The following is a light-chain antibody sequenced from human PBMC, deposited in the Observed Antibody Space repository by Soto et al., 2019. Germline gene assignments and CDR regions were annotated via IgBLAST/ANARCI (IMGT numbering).Light chain of an antibody. CDR1: QNIHNH. V-gene: IGKV3-15*01. CDR3: QQYGSSRQT. Sequence: DKLMSQSPATLSVSPGERVTLSCRASQNIHNHMSWFLQKPGQTPRLLIYDAIIRAPDVPARFSGSWSGTEFTLTINSLQSEDFAVYYCQQYGSSRQTFGQGTKVEIK. CDR2: DAI. J-gene: IGKJ1*01.